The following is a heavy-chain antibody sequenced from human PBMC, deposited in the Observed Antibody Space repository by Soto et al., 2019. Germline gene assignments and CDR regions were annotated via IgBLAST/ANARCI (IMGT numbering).Heavy chain of an antibody. J-gene: IGHJ6*02. CDR1: GLTFSSYA. Sequence: GGSLRLSCAASGLTFSSYAMHWVRQAPGKGLEWVAVISYDGSNKYYADSVKGRFTISRDNSKNTLYLQMNSLRAEDTAVYYCARDLGSSGSYYYYGMDVWGQGTTVTVSS. D-gene: IGHD6-19*01. V-gene: IGHV3-30-3*01. CDR3: ARDLGSSGSYYYYGMDV. CDR2: ISYDGSNK.